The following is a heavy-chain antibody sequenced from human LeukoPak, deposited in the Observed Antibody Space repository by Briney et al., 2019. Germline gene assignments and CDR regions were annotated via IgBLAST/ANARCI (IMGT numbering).Heavy chain of an antibody. CDR2: ISSSGSTK. J-gene: IGHJ4*02. Sequence: PGGSLRLSCAASGFTFSSYEMNWVRQAPGKGLEWVSYISSSGSTKYYADSVKGRFTIHRDNAKHSLYLKMNSLRAEDTAVYYCARVQATAIGDYWGQGTLVTVSS. V-gene: IGHV3-48*03. CDR3: ARVQATAIGDY. D-gene: IGHD5-18*01. CDR1: GFTFSSYE.